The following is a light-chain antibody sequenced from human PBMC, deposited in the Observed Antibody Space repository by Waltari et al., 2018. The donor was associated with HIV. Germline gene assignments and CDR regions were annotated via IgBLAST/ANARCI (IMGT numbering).Light chain of an antibody. J-gene: IGLJ1*01. Sequence: QSVLTQPPSASGTPGQRVTISCSGSSSNIGSNTVNWYQQLPGTAPKLLMYSNNGRPAGVPDRFSGSKSGTSASLAISGLQSEDDADYYCSVWDDSLNGRVFGTGTKVTVL. CDR2: SNN. CDR1: SSNIGSNT. V-gene: IGLV1-44*01. CDR3: SVWDDSLNGRV.